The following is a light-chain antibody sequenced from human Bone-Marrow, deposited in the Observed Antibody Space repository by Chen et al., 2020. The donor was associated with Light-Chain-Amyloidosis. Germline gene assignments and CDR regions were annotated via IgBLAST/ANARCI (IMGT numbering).Light chain of an antibody. CDR2: DDS. CDR1: NIGSTS. V-gene: IGLV3-21*02. Sequence: SYVLTQPSSVSVAPGQTATIACGGNNIGSTSVHWYQQTPGQAPLLVVYDDSDRPSGIHERLSGSNSGHTATLTIGRVEAGDEADYYCQVWDRSSDRPVFGGGTKLTVL. J-gene: IGLJ3*02. CDR3: QVWDRSSDRPV.